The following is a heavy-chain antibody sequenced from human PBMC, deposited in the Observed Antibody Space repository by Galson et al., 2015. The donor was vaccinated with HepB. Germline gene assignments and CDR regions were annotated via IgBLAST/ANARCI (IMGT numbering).Heavy chain of an antibody. J-gene: IGHJ5*02. V-gene: IGHV3-30*18. CDR3: AKSTMIVVVKGRFDP. Sequence: SLRLSCAASGFTFSSYGMHWVRQAPGKGLEWVAVISYDGSNKYYADSVKGRFTISRDNSKNTLYLQMNSLRAEDTAVYYCAKSTMIVVVKGRFDPWGQGTLVTVSS. CDR1: GFTFSSYG. CDR2: ISYDGSNK. D-gene: IGHD3-22*01.